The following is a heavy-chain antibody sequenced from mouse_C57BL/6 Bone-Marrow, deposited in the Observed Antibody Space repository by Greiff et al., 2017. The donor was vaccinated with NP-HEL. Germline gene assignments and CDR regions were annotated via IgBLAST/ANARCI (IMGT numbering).Heavy chain of an antibody. D-gene: IGHD2-3*01. Sequence: QVQLQQPGAELVKPGASVKLSCKASGYTFPSYWMQWVKQRPGQGLEWIGEIDPSDSYNTYNQKFKGKATLTVDTSSSTASMQLSSLTAEDATVYYCARGGWLRAWFAYWGQGTLVTVSA. CDR2: IDPSDSYN. CDR3: ARGGWLRAWFAY. J-gene: IGHJ3*01. CDR1: GYTFPSYW. V-gene: IGHV1-50*01.